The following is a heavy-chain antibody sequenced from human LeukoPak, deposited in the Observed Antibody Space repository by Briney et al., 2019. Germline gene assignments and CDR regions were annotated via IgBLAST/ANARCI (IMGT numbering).Heavy chain of an antibody. D-gene: IGHD3-10*01. J-gene: IGHJ6*03. CDR3: ARSLGAPYYYYYMDV. V-gene: IGHV5-51*01. Sequence: GESLKISCKGSGYSFTSYWIGWVRQMPGKGLEWMGIIYPGDSDTRYSPSFQGQVTISADKSISTAYLQWSSLKASDTAVYYCARSLGAPYYYYYMDVWGKGTTVTVSS. CDR1: GYSFTSYW. CDR2: IYPGDSDT.